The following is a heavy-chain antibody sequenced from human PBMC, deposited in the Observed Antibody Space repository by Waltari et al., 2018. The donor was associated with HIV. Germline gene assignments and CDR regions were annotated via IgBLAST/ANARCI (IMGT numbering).Heavy chain of an antibody. D-gene: IGHD6-13*01. J-gene: IGHJ6*02. CDR1: GYSISSGYY. Sequence: QVQLQESGPGLVKPSETLSLTCAVSGYSISSGYYWGWIRQPPGKGLEWIGSIDHSGSTYYNPSLKSRVTISVDTAKNQFSLKLSSVTAADTAVYYCARDLVEQLPTMDYYYGMDVWGQGTTVTVSS. CDR2: IDHSGST. CDR3: ARDLVEQLPTMDYYYGMDV. V-gene: IGHV4-38-2*02.